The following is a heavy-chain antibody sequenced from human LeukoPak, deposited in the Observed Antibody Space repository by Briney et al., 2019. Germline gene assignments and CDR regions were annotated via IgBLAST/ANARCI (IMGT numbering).Heavy chain of an antibody. D-gene: IGHD2-8*01. CDR2: IKQDGSEK. CDR3: AKDRCSNGIGRLYYYMDV. Sequence: PGGSLRLSCASSGFIFRTYWMTWVRQAPGKGLEWVANIKQDGSEKYYVDSVKGRFTISRDNAKNSLYLQMNSLRAEDTAVYYCAKDRCSNGIGRLYYYMDVWGKGTTVTISS. J-gene: IGHJ6*03. CDR1: GFIFRTYW. V-gene: IGHV3-7*01.